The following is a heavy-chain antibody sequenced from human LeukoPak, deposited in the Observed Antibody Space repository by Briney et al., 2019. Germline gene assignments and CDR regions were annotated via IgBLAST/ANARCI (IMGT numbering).Heavy chain of an antibody. V-gene: IGHV3-33*01. CDR2: IWYDGSNK. D-gene: IGHD2-2*01. CDR1: GFTFSSYG. Sequence: PGGSLRLSCAASGFTFSSYGMHWVRQAPGKGLEWVAVIWYDGSNKYYADSVKGRFTISRDNSKNTLYLQMNSLRAEDTAVYYCARDSFAGYCSSTSCFYYCYYGMDVWGQGTTVTVSS. J-gene: IGHJ6*02. CDR3: ARDSFAGYCSSTSCFYYCYYGMDV.